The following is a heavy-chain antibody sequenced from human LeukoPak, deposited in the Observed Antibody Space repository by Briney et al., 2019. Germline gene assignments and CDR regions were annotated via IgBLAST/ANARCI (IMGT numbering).Heavy chain of an antibody. CDR3: ARVLAAAGTLHFDH. J-gene: IGHJ4*02. Sequence: KPGGSLRLSCAASGFTFSSYSVNWVRQAPGKGLEWVSSISSRSSYIYYADSVKGRFTISRDDAKNSLNLQMSSLRAEDTAVYYCARVLAAAGTLHFDHWGQGVLVSVSS. CDR2: ISSRSSYI. D-gene: IGHD6-13*01. CDR1: GFTFSSYS. V-gene: IGHV3-21*01.